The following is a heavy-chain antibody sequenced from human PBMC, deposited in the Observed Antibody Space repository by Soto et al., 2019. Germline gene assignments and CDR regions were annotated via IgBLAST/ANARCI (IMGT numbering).Heavy chain of an antibody. CDR3: ARDWFYYGSGSSYYYYYYMDV. CDR1: GGSFSGYY. J-gene: IGHJ6*03. CDR2: INHSGST. V-gene: IGHV4-34*01. D-gene: IGHD3-10*01. Sequence: SETLSLTCAVYGGSFSGYYWSWIRQPPGKGLEWIGEINHSGSTNYNPSLKSRVTISVDTSKNQFSLKLSSVTAADTAVYYCARDWFYYGSGSSYYYYYYMDVWGKGTTVTVS.